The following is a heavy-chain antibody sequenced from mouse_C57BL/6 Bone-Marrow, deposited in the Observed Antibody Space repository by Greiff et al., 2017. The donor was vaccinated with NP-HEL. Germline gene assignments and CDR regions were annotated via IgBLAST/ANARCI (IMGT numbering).Heavy chain of an antibody. CDR2: ISYDGSN. J-gene: IGHJ3*01. Sequence: DVQLQESGPGLVKPSQSLSLTCSVTGYSFTSGYFWYWIRQFPGNNLEWMGYISYDGSNNYNPSLKNRISITRDTSKNQFFLKLNCVTTEDTATYYCASPYSNYLAWFAYWGQGTLVTVSA. CDR1: GYSFTSGYF. D-gene: IGHD2-5*01. CDR3: ASPYSNYLAWFAY. V-gene: IGHV3-6*01.